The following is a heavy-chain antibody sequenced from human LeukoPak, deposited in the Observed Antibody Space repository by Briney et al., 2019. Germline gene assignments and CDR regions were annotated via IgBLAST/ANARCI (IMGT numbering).Heavy chain of an antibody. CDR3: ARVVAAAGNNWFDT. CDR2: IYTSGST. Sequence: SETLSLTCTVSGGSISSYYWSWIRQPAGKGLEWIGRIYTSGSTNYNPSLKSRVTMSVDTSKNQFSLKLSSVTAADTAVYYCARVVAAAGNNWFDTWGQGTLVTVSS. V-gene: IGHV4-4*07. J-gene: IGHJ5*02. CDR1: GGSISSYY. D-gene: IGHD6-25*01.